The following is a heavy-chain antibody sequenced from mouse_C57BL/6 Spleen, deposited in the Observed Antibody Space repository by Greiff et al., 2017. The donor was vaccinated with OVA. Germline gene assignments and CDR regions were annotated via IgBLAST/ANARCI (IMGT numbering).Heavy chain of an antibody. CDR3: ARVTTVVAIDWYFDV. V-gene: IGHV1-64*01. D-gene: IGHD1-1*01. J-gene: IGHJ1*03. Sequence: QVQLQQSGAELMKPGASVKLSCKASGYTFTSYWMHWVKQRPGQGLEWIGMIHPNSGSTNYNEKFKSKATLTVDKSSSTAYMQLSSLTSEDSAVYYCARVTTVVAIDWYFDVWGTGTTVTVSS. CDR1: GYTFTSYW. CDR2: IHPNSGST.